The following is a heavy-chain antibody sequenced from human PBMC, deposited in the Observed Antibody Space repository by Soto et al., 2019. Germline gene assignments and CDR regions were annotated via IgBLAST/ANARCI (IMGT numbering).Heavy chain of an antibody. CDR2: IIPRFGTP. Sequence: QVQLVQSGAEVKKPGSSVKVSCKASGDAVTNYIFDWVRQAPGQGLEWMGGIIPRFGTPKYAQTFQDRVTISADVSTGTAYLELTSLRFDDTAVYYCARGRDQPPVGLYFDSWGEGTRVTVSS. D-gene: IGHD1-26*01. CDR3: ARGRDQPPVGLYFDS. CDR1: GDAVTNYI. V-gene: IGHV1-69*01. J-gene: IGHJ4*02.